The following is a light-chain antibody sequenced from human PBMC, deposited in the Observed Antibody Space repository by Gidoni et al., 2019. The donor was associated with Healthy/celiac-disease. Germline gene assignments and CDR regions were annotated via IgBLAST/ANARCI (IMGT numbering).Light chain of an antibody. CDR2: SNN. V-gene: IGLV1-44*01. CDR3: AAWDDSLNGRV. Sequence: QSVLTQPPSASGTPGQRVTISCSGSSSNIGINTVNWYQQLPGTAPRLLIYSNNQRPSGVPDRFSVSKSGTSASLAISGLQSEDEADYYCAAWDDSLNGRVFGGGTKLTVL. J-gene: IGLJ2*01. CDR1: SSNIGINT.